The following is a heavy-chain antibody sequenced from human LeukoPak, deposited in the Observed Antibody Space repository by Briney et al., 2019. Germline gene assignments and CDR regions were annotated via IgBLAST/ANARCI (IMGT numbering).Heavy chain of an antibody. CDR3: ARDGSYYDFWSGYENWFDP. J-gene: IGHJ5*02. CDR1: GYTFTGYY. Sequence: AASVRVSCKASGYTFTGYYMHWVRQAPGQGLEWMGWINPNSGGTNYAQKFQGRVTMTRDTSISTAYTELSRLRSDDTAVYYCARDGSYYDFWSGYENWFDPWGQGTLVTVSS. V-gene: IGHV1-2*02. D-gene: IGHD3-3*01. CDR2: INPNSGGT.